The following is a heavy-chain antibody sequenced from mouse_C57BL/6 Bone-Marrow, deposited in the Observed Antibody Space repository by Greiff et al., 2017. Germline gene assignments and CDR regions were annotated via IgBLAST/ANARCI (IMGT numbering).Heavy chain of an antibody. CDR3: TTDYGSRYAMDY. Sequence: VQLQQSGAELVRPGASVKLSCTASGFNIKDDYMHWVKQRPEQGLEWIGWIDPENGDTEYASKFQGKATIPADTSSNTAYLQLSSLTSEDAAVYYCTTDYGSRYAMDYWGQGTSVTVSS. D-gene: IGHD1-1*01. CDR1: GFNIKDDY. J-gene: IGHJ4*01. CDR2: IDPENGDT. V-gene: IGHV14-4*01.